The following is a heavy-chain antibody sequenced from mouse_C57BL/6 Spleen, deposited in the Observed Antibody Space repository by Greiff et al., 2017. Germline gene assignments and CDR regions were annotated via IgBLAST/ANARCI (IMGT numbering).Heavy chain of an antibody. CDR1: GYTFTSYW. V-gene: IGHV1-7*01. CDR3: YSRDY. J-gene: IGHJ4*01. CDR2: INPSSGYT. Sequence: VKLMESGAELAKPGASVKLSCKASGYTFTSYWMHWVKQRPGQGLEWIGYINPSSGYTNYNQKFKDKATLTADNSSSTAYMQLSSLTYEDSAVYYCYSRDYWGQGTSVTVSS. D-gene: IGHD2-1*01.